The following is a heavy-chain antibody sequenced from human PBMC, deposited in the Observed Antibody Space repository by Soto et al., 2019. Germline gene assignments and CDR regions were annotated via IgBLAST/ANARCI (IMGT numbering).Heavy chain of an antibody. CDR1: GFTFSSYG. Sequence: GGSLRLSCAASGFTFSSYGMHWVRQGPGKGLEWVAVIWYDGSNKYYADSVKGRFTISRDNSKNTLYLQMNSLRAEDTAVYYCARFPYSSGWYGMVVWGQGTTVTVSS. V-gene: IGHV3-33*01. CDR2: IWYDGSNK. D-gene: IGHD6-19*01. CDR3: ARFPYSSGWYGMVV. J-gene: IGHJ6*02.